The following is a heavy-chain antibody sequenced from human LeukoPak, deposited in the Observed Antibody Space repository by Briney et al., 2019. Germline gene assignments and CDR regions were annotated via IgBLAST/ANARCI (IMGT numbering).Heavy chain of an antibody. CDR3: ARGLSGWSEGSFDY. V-gene: IGHV4-59*08. D-gene: IGHD6-19*01. J-gene: IGHJ4*02. CDR1: GGSISSYY. CDR2: IYYSGST. Sequence: SETLSLTCTVSGGSISSYYWSWIRQPPGKGLEWIGYIYYSGSTNYNPSLKSRVTISVDTSKNQFSLKLSSVTAADTAVYYCARGLSGWSEGSFDYWGQGTLVTVSS.